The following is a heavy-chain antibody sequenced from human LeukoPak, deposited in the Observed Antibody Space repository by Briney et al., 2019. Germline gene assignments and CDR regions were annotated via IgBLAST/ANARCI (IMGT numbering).Heavy chain of an antibody. Sequence: GASVKVSCKASGGTFSSYAISWVRQAPGQGLEWMGWISAYNGNTNYAQKLQGRVTMTTDTSMSTAYMELRSLRSDDTAVYYCARWNDYGDYLGNFDYWGQGTLVTVSS. CDR3: ARWNDYGDYLGNFDY. J-gene: IGHJ4*02. CDR2: ISAYNGNT. V-gene: IGHV1-18*01. D-gene: IGHD4-17*01. CDR1: GGTFSSYA.